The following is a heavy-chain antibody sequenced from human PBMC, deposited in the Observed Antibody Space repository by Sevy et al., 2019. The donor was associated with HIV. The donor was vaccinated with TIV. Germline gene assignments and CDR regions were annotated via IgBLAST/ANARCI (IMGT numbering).Heavy chain of an antibody. V-gene: IGHV3-23*01. CDR2: ISGSGGST. Sequence: GGSLRLSCAASGFTFSSYAMSWVRQAPGKGLEWVSAISGSGGSTYYADSVKGRFTISRDNSKNTLYLQMNSLRAEDTAVYYCAKVGSGKIVVVPAAAFDIWGQGTMVTVS. J-gene: IGHJ3*02. CDR3: AKVGSGKIVVVPAAAFDI. CDR1: GFTFSSYA. D-gene: IGHD2-2*01.